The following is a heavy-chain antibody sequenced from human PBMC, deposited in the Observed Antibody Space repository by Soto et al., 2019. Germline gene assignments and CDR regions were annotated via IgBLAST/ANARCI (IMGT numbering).Heavy chain of an antibody. D-gene: IGHD3-22*01. V-gene: IGHV4-38-2*01. CDR1: GYSISSGYY. CDR2: IYHSGST. J-gene: IGHJ3*02. CDR3: ARIPFNYYDSSGYSVHDAFDI. Sequence: LSLTCAVSGYSISSGYYWGWIRQPPGKGLEWIGSIYHSGSTYYNPSLKSRVTISVDTSKNQFSLKLSSVTAADTAVYYCARIPFNYYDSSGYSVHDAFDIWGQGTMVTVSS.